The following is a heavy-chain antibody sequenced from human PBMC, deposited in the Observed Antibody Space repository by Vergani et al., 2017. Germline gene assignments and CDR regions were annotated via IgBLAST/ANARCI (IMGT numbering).Heavy chain of an antibody. Sequence: EVQLLESGGGLVKPGGSLRLSCAASGFTFSDHYMDWVRQAPGKGLEWVGRTRNKANSYTTEYAASVKGRFTISRDDSKNSLYLQMNSLKTEDTAVYYCARESLGYDFTTFYYYYYMDVWGKGTTVTVSS. J-gene: IGHJ6*03. V-gene: IGHV3-72*01. CDR2: TRNKANSYTT. CDR1: GFTFSDHY. CDR3: ARESLGYDFTTFYYYYYMDV. D-gene: IGHD3-3*01.